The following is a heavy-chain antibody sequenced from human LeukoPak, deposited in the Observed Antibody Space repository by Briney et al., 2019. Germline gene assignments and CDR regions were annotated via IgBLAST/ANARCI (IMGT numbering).Heavy chain of an antibody. J-gene: IGHJ4*02. CDR3: ARDQSGSLDY. V-gene: IGHV3-7*01. CDR1: GFTVSLTW. Sequence: PGGSLRLSCAASGFTVSLTWMAWVRQAPGKGLEWVANINQDASTRHYVDSVKGRFTISRDNAKNSLDLQMNSLGVEDTAVYYCARDQSGSLDYWGQGTLVTVSS. D-gene: IGHD1-26*01. CDR2: INQDASTR.